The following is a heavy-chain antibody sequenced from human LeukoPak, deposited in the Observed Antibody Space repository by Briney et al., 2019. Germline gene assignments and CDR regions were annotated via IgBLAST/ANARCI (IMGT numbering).Heavy chain of an antibody. D-gene: IGHD6-19*01. J-gene: IGHJ6*02. CDR2: IYYSGST. CDR1: GGSISSYY. Sequence: KPSETLSLTCTVSGGSISSYYWSWIRQPPGKGLEWIGYIYYSGSTNYNPSLKSRVTISVDTSKNQFSLKLSSVTAADTAVYYCARSGEVAGRYYYYYYGMDVWGQGTTVTVSS. V-gene: IGHV4-59*01. CDR3: ARSGEVAGRYYYYYYGMDV.